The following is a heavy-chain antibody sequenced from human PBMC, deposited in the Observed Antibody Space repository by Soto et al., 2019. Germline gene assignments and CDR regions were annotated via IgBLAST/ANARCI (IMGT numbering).Heavy chain of an antibody. V-gene: IGHV1-69*13. CDR1: GGTFSSYA. J-gene: IGHJ4*02. CDR2: IIPIFGTA. CDR3: ARVGTGSHRELDY. Sequence: GASVKVSCKASGGTFSSYAISWVRQAPGQGLEWMGGIIPIFGTANYAQKFQGRVTITADESTSTAYMELSSLRSEDTAVYYCARVGTGSHRELDYWGQGTLVTVSS. D-gene: IGHD1-1*01.